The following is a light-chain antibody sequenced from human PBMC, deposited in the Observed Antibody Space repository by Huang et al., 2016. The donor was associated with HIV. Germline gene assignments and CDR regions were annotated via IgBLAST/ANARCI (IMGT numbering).Light chain of an antibody. CDR1: QSISSY. Sequence: DIQMTQSPFSLSASVGDRVTITCRASQSISSYLNCYQQKPGKAPKILIYAASTLQSGLPSRFSGSGAGTDFTLTITSLQPEDFATYYCQQTYIIPITFGQGTKLEIK. V-gene: IGKV1-39*01. J-gene: IGKJ2*01. CDR3: QQTYIIPIT. CDR2: AAS.